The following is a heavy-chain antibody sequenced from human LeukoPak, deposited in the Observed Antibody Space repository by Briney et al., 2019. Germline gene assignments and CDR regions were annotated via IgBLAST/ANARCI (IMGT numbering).Heavy chain of an antibody. V-gene: IGHV3-30*02. CDR3: VKDNPLDY. J-gene: IGHJ4*02. Sequence: GGSLGLSCAASGFTFSNYAMHWVRQAPGKGLDWVAFIRYDGNNKLYADSVKGRFTISRDNSKNTLYLHINSLRAEDTAVYYCVKDNPLDYWGQGTLVIVSS. D-gene: IGHD1-14*01. CDR2: IRYDGNNK. CDR1: GFTFSNYA.